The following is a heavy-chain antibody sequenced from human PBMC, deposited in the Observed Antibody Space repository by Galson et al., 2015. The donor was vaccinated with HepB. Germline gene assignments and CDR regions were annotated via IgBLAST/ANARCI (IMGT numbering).Heavy chain of an antibody. J-gene: IGHJ4*02. D-gene: IGHD3-3*01. CDR1: GFTFSSYG. Sequence: LRLSCAASGFTFSSYGMHWVRQAPGKGLEWVAVISYDGSNKYYADSVKGRFTISRDNSKNTLYLQMNSLRAEDTAVYYCAKDPSPLLRFLEWLLFWGQGTLVTVSS. CDR2: ISYDGSNK. CDR3: AKDPSPLLRFLEWLLF. V-gene: IGHV3-30*18.